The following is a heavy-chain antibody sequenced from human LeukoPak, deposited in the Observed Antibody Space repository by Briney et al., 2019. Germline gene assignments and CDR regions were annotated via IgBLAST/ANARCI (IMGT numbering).Heavy chain of an antibody. Sequence: GGSPRLSCAASGFTFSSYGMHWVRQAPGKGLEWVAVIWYDGSNKYYADSVKGRFTISRDNSKNTLYLQIHSLRAEDTAVYYCAKGPIVVVTAMELEYWGRGTLVTVSS. CDR3: AKGPIVVVTAMELEY. J-gene: IGHJ4*02. V-gene: IGHV3-33*06. CDR1: GFTFSSYG. CDR2: IWYDGSNK. D-gene: IGHD2-21*02.